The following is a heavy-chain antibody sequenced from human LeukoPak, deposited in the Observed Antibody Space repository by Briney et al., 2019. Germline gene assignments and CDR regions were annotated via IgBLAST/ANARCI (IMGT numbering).Heavy chain of an antibody. CDR3: AKSCSSTSCLGY. J-gene: IGHJ4*02. Sequence: GGSLRLSCVVSGVTFSQSWMHWVRQVPGKGLVWVSSVSSSSSYIYYADSVKGRFTISRDNAKNSLYLQMNSLRAEDTAVYYCAKSCSSTSCLGYWGQGTLVTVSS. D-gene: IGHD2-2*01. CDR1: GVTFSQSW. CDR2: VSSSSSYI. V-gene: IGHV3-21*01.